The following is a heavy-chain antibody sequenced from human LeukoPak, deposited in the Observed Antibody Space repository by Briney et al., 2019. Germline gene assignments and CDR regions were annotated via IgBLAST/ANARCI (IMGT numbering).Heavy chain of an antibody. CDR2: INSGGTTV. V-gene: IGHV3-48*03. J-gene: IGHJ4*02. Sequence: PGGSLRLSCAASGFIFSTFEMNWVRQAPGKRPEWLSYINSGGTTVYYADSVKGRFTISRDNAKNSLYLQMSSLRDEDTAVYYCARTLSAASPFDYWGQGTLVTVSS. CDR1: GFIFSTFE. CDR3: ARTLSAASPFDY. D-gene: IGHD2-2*01.